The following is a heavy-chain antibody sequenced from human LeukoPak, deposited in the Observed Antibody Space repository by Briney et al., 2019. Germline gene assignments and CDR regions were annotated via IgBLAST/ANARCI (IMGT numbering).Heavy chain of an antibody. V-gene: IGHV5-51*01. Sequence: GESLKISCKGSGYSFTSHWIGWVRQMPGKGLEWMGIIYPGDSETRYSPAFQGQVTISADKSISTAYLQWSSLKASDTAMYYCARRYYYDSSGYYLAHDAFDIWGQGTMVTVSS. CDR3: ARRYYYDSSGYYLAHDAFDI. D-gene: IGHD3-22*01. CDR1: GYSFTSHW. CDR2: IYPGDSET. J-gene: IGHJ3*02.